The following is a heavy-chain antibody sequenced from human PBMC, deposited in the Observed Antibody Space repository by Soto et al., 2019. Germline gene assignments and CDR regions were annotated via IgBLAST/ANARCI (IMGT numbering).Heavy chain of an antibody. J-gene: IGHJ6*02. CDR3: ARGRGYSYGWGYYYYYYGMDV. CDR1: GYTFTSYD. CDR2: MNPNSGNT. Sequence: QVQLVQSGAEVKKPGASVKVSCKASGYTFTSYDINWVRQATGQGLEWMGWMNPNSGNTGYAQKFQGRVTRTRNTSISTAYMELSSLRSEDTAVYYCARGRGYSYGWGYYYYYYGMDVWGQGTTVTVSS. D-gene: IGHD5-18*01. V-gene: IGHV1-8*01.